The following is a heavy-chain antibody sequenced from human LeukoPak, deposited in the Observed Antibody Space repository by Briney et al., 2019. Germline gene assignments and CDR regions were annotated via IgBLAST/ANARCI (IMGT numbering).Heavy chain of an antibody. Sequence: SETLSLTCTVSGASITGHYRSWIRQPPGKGLEWIGFIYYSGTTNYNPSLESRVTISVDTSKNQFSLTLSSVTAADTAVYYCARHLGGGIYFDYWGQGTLVTVSS. CDR1: GASITGHY. J-gene: IGHJ4*02. D-gene: IGHD3-16*01. CDR2: IYYSGTT. V-gene: IGHV4-59*08. CDR3: ARHLGGGIYFDY.